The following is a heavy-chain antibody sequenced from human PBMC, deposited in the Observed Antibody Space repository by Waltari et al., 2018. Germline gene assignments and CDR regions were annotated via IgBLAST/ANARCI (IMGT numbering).Heavy chain of an antibody. CDR3: ATGYRSSWYQRVFDY. Sequence: LSMHWVRQAPGKGLEWMGGFDPEDGETIYAQKFQGRVTMTEDTSTDTAYMELSSLRSEDTAVYYCATGYRSSWYQRVFDYWGQGTLVTVSS. D-gene: IGHD6-13*01. J-gene: IGHJ4*02. CDR2: FDPEDGET. V-gene: IGHV1-24*01. CDR1: LS.